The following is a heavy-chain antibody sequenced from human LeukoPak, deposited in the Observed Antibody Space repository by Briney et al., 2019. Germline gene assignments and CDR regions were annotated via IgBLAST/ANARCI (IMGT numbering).Heavy chain of an antibody. V-gene: IGHV3-7*01. CDR2: IKQDGSEK. CDR3: ARDSNYYDSSGVFDY. CDR1: GFTFSSYW. Sequence: GGSLRLSCAASGFTFSSYWMSWVRQAPGKGLEWVANIKQDGSEKYYVDSVKGRFTISRDNAKNSLCLQMNSLRAEDTAVYYCARDSNYYDSSGVFDYWGQGTLVTVSS. J-gene: IGHJ4*02. D-gene: IGHD3-22*01.